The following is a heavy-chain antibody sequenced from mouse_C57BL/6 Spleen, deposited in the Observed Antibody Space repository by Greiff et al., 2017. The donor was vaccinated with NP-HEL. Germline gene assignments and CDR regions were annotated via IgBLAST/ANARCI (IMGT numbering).Heavy chain of an antibody. CDR3: ARSSVVATDY. J-gene: IGHJ2*01. CDR2: IYPGSGST. D-gene: IGHD1-1*01. CDR1: GYTFTSYW. V-gene: IGHV1-55*01. Sequence: VPPPQPGAELVKPGASVKMSCKASGYTFTSYWITWVKQRPGQGLEWIGDIYPGSGSTNYPEKFKSKATLTVDTSSSTAYMQLSSLTSEDSAVYYCARSSVVATDYWGQGTTLTVSS.